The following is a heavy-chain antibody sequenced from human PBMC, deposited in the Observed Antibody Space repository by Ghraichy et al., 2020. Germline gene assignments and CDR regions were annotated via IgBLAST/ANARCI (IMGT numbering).Heavy chain of an antibody. CDR2: IFYIGTN. Sequence: SETLSLTCSVSGDSMKTCYWSGLRRSTGKGLEWIGDIFYIGTNNYNPSLKSRLTIPLGKSKSQFSLILTSVTAADPALYFCARRLAAGLGHYFDLWGRGSLVTVSS. J-gene: IGHJ2*01. CDR3: ARRLAAGLGHYFDL. D-gene: IGHD6-25*01. CDR1: GDSMKTCY. V-gene: IGHV4-59*08.